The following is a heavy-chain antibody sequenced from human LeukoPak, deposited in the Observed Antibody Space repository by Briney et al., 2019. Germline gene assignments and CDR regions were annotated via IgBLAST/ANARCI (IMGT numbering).Heavy chain of an antibody. CDR2: IYTSGST. J-gene: IGHJ4*02. V-gene: IGHV4-61*02. D-gene: IGHD2-15*01. Sequence: ASQTLSLTCTVSGGSMSTSDNYWNWIRQPAGKGLEWIGRIYTSGSTTYNPSLKSRVTMPLDTSKNQVSLKLSSVTAADTAVYYCARIFCSGGNCYHFDYWGQGTLVTVSS. CDR3: ARIFCSGGNCYHFDY. CDR1: GGSMSTSDNY.